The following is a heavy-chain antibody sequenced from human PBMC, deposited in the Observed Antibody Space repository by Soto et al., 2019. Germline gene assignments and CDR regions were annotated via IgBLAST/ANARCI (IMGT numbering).Heavy chain of an antibody. D-gene: IGHD3-3*01. V-gene: IGHV1-69*13. CDR3: ARDLERGTIFGVVSWFDP. CDR1: GGTFSSYA. CDR2: IIPIFGTA. J-gene: IGHJ5*02. Sequence: ASVKVSCKASGGTFSSYAISWVRQAPGQGLEWMGGIIPIFGTANYAQKFQGRVTITADESTSTAYMELSSLRSEDTAVYYCARDLERGTIFGVVSWFDPWGQGTLVTVSS.